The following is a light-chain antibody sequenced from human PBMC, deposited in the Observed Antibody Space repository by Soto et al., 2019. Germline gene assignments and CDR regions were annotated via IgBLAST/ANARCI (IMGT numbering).Light chain of an antibody. V-gene: IGLV2-14*01. CDR2: EVS. CDR3: SSYTSSSTRV. Sequence: QSALTQPASVSGSPRQSITISCTGTSSDVGGFNFVSWFQHSPGKAPKLMIYEVSNRPSGVSNRFSGSKSGNTASLTISGLQAEDEADYYCSSYTSSSTRVFGTGTKLTVL. CDR1: SSDVGGFNF. J-gene: IGLJ1*01.